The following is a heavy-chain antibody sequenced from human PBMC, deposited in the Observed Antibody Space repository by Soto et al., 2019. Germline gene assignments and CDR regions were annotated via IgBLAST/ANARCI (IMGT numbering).Heavy chain of an antibody. CDR3: ARFRRGYSYGPTYYFDY. J-gene: IGHJ4*02. V-gene: IGHV2-26*01. D-gene: IGHD5-18*01. Sequence: LRLSCAASGFTISTYWMSWIRQPPGKALEWLAHIFSSDEKSYSTSLRSRLTISQDTSKSQVVLTMTNMDPVDTATYYCARFRRGYSYGPTYYFDYWGQGTLVTVSS. CDR1: GFTISTYWM. CDR2: IFSSDEK.